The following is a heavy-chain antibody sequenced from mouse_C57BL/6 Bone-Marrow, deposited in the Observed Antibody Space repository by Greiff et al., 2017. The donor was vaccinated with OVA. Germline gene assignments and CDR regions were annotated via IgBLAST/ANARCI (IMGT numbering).Heavy chain of an antibody. CDR2: INPSNGGT. V-gene: IGHV1-53*01. CDR3: ARSRPLLWYLYWYFGV. J-gene: IGHJ1*02. Sequence: VQLQQPGTELVKPGASVKLSCKASGYTFTSYWMHWVKQRPGQGLEWIGNINPSNGGTNYNEKFKSKATLTVDKSSSTAYMQLSSLTSEDSAVYYCARSRPLLWYLYWYFGVWGTGTTVTVSS. D-gene: IGHD2-1*01. CDR1: GYTFTSYW.